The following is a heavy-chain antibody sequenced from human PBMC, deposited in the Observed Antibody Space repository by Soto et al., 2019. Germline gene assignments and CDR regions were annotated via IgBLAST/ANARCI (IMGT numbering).Heavy chain of an antibody. CDR2: ISLYSDGA. CDR3: ARVVPGAEAWFGP. J-gene: IGHJ5*02. CDR1: CYTCSNYG. V-gene: IGHV1-18*01. D-gene: IGHD2-2*01. Sequence: ASVKVSCKTSCYTCSNYGITWVRQAPGQPLEWLGWISLYSDGANYAQKFQGRVSMTTDTSTTTAYMELRSLRSDDTAVYYCARVVPGAEAWFGPWGQGTLVTV.